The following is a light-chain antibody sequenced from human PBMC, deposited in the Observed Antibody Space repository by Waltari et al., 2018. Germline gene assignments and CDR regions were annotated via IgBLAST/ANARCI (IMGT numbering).Light chain of an antibody. Sequence: QSVLTQPPSVSGAPGQRITISCTGTSSNIGAGYDVHWYLQLPGTAPKLLILGNNNRPSGVPDRCSASKSDTSASLAITGLQAEDEADYYCQSYDSSLSGVLFGGGTKLTVL. CDR1: SSNIGAGYD. CDR2: GNN. CDR3: QSYDSSLSGVL. V-gene: IGLV1-40*01. J-gene: IGLJ2*01.